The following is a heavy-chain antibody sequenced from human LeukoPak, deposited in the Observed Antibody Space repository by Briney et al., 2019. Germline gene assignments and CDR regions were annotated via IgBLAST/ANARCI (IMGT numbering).Heavy chain of an antibody. V-gene: IGHV1-8*01. CDR2: MNPNSGNT. D-gene: IGHD3-10*01. CDR1: GYTFTSYD. Sequence: ASVKVSCKASGYTFTSYDINWVRQATGQGLEWMGWMNPNSGNTGYAQKFQGRVTMTRNTSISTAYMELSSLRSEDTAVYYCARESLLSGDFDYWGQGTLVTVSS. CDR3: ARESLLSGDFDY. J-gene: IGHJ4*02.